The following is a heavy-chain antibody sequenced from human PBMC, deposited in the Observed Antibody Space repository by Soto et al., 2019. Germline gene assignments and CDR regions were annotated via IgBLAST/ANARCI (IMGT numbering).Heavy chain of an antibody. Sequence: PVDPLRQSFTTSGFTFSNAWLNWIRQAPGVGLEWVGRIKSKTNGGTTDYAAPVKGRFTISRDDSKNTLYLQMNSLKTEDTAVYYCTTDLKYSSSSLLCVWGQGP. J-gene: IGHJ4*02. CDR1: GFTFSNAW. V-gene: IGHV3-15*07. CDR3: TTDLKYSSSSLLCV. D-gene: IGHD6-6*01. CDR2: IKSKTNGGTT.